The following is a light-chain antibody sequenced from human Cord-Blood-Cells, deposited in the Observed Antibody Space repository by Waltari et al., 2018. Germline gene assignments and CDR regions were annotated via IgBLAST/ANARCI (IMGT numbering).Light chain of an antibody. Sequence: EIVLTQSPGTLSLSPGDRATLSCRASQSVSSSYLAWYQQKPGQAPRLFIYGASSRATGIPDRFSGSGSGTDFTLTISRLEPEDFAVYYCQQYGSSPYTFGQGTKLEIK. J-gene: IGKJ2*01. V-gene: IGKV3-20*01. CDR3: QQYGSSPYT. CDR1: QSVSSSY. CDR2: GAS.